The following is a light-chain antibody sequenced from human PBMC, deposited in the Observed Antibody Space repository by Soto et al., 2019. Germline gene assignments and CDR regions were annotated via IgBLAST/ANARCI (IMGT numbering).Light chain of an antibody. CDR2: EVS. Sequence: QSVLTQPASLSGSPGQSITISCTGTSSDIGAYDYVSWFQQHPGKAPKLMIYEVSKRPSGVPRRFSGSKSGNTASLNVSGLRAEDEAEYHCSSYAGGHNLVFGGGTKVTVL. CDR1: SSDIGAYDY. J-gene: IGLJ3*02. CDR3: SSYAGGHNLV. V-gene: IGLV2-8*01.